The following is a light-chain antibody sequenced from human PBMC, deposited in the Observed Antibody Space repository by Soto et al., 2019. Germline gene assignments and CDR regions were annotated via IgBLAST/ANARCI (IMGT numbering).Light chain of an antibody. CDR3: SSYAGSYTLV. J-gene: IGLJ2*01. CDR1: SNDVGGYNF. V-gene: IGLV2-11*01. Sequence: QSALTHPRSVSGSPGQSVTISCTGTSNDVGGYNFVSWYQQHPGKVPKLFIYDVSRRPSGVPDRFSGSKSGNTASLTISGLQAEDEADYYCSSYAGSYTLVFGGGTKRTFL. CDR2: DVS.